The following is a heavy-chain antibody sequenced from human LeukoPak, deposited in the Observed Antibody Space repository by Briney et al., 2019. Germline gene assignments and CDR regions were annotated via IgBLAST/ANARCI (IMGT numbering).Heavy chain of an antibody. CDR1: GGSISSYY. CDR2: IYTSGST. J-gene: IGHJ3*02. CDR3: ARQILRVTGPRGAFDI. Sequence: PSETLSFTCTVSGGSISSYYWSWIRQPLGKGLEWIGYIYTSGSTNYNPSLKSRVTISVDTSKNQFSLKLSSVTAADTAVYYCARQILRVTGPRGAFDIWGQGTMVTVSS. V-gene: IGHV4-4*09. D-gene: IGHD1-14*01.